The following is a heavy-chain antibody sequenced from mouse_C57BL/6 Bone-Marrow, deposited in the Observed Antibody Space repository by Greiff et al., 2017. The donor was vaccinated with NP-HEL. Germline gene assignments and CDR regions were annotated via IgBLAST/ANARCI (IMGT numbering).Heavy chain of an antibody. J-gene: IGHJ2*01. V-gene: IGHV1-81*01. CDR1: GYTFTSYG. D-gene: IGHD1-1*01. Sequence: QVQLQQSGAELARPGASVKLSCKASGYTFTSYGISWVKQRTGQGLEWIGEIYPRSGNTYYNEKFKGQATLTADKTFSTAYMELRSLTSEDSAVYFCARAYYYYIDFWGQGTTLTVSS. CDR3: ARAYYYYIDF. CDR2: IYPRSGNT.